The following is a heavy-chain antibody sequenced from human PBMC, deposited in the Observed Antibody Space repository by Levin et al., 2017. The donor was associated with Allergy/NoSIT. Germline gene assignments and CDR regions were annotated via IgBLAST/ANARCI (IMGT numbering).Heavy chain of an antibody. Sequence: ASVKVSCKASGYTFTSYAMHWVRQAPGQRLEWMGWINAGNGNTKYSQKFQGRVTITRDTSASTAYMELSSLRSEDTAVYYCARDLLGPIDYGDYGGAFDIWGQGTMVTVSS. D-gene: IGHD4-17*01. V-gene: IGHV1-3*01. CDR2: INAGNGNT. J-gene: IGHJ3*02. CDR3: ARDLLGPIDYGDYGGAFDI. CDR1: GYTFTSYA.